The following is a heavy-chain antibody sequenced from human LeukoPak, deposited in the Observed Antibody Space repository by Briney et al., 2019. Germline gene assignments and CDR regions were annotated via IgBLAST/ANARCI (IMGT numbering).Heavy chain of an antibody. J-gene: IGHJ6*04. CDR3: AELGITMIGGV. CDR1: GFTFGDYA. V-gene: IGHV3-30*02. CDR2: IWYDGSKK. Sequence: SGGSLRLSCTASGFTFGDYAMSWFRQAPGKGLEWVAFIWYDGSKKYYADSVKGRFTISRDNSKNTLYLQMNSLRAEDTAVYYCAELGITMIGGVWGKGTTVTISS. D-gene: IGHD3-10*02.